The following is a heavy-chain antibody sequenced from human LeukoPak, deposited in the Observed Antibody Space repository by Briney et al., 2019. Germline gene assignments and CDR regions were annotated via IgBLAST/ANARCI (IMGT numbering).Heavy chain of an antibody. CDR3: ARIDSGYSYGLVDY. Sequence: GGSLRLSCAASGFTVSSNYMSWVRQAPGKGLEWVSLIYSGGSTYYADSVKGRFTISRDNSKNTLYLQMNSLRAEDTAVYYCARIDSGYSYGLVDYWGQGTLVTVSS. V-gene: IGHV3-53*01. CDR1: GFTVSSNY. D-gene: IGHD5-18*01. CDR2: IYSGGST. J-gene: IGHJ4*02.